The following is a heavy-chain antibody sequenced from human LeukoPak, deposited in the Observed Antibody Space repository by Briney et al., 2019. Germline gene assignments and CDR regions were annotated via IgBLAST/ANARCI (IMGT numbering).Heavy chain of an antibody. J-gene: IGHJ3*02. D-gene: IGHD1-14*01. CDR1: GFTFSSYW. CDR2: ISYDGSNK. V-gene: IGHV3-30-3*01. CDR3: ARDNRDDAFDI. Sequence: GGSLRLSCAASGFTFSSYWMNWVRQAPGKGLEWVAVISYDGSNKYYADSVKGRFTISRDNSKNTLYLQMNSLRAEDTAVYYCARDNRDDAFDIWGQGTMVTVSS.